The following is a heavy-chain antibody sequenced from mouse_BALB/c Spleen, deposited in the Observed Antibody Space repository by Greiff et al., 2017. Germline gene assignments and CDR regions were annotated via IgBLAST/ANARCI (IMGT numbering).Heavy chain of an antibody. V-gene: IGHV3-2*02. D-gene: IGHD2-3*01. Sequence: EVQLQQSGPGLVKPSQSLSLTCTVTGYSITSDYAWNWIRQFPGNKLEWMGYISYSGSTSYNPSLKSRISITRDTSKNQFFLQLNSVTTEDTATYYCARWLLPYYYAMDYWGQGTSVTVSS. CDR2: ISYSGST. J-gene: IGHJ4*01. CDR3: ARWLLPYYYAMDY. CDR1: GYSITSDYA.